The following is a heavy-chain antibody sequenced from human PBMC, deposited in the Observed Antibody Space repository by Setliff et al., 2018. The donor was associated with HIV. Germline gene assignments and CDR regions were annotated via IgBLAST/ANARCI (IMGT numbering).Heavy chain of an antibody. D-gene: IGHD6-13*01. V-gene: IGHV3-23*01. CDR3: ATSSSSWVYNDYLDY. Sequence: PGGSLRLSCAASGFTFSSYAMSWVRQAPGKGLEWVSAISGSGGSTYYADSVKGRFTISRDNSKNTLYLQMNSLRAEDTAVYYCATSSSSWVYNDYLDYWGQGTLVTVSS. CDR1: GFTFSSYA. CDR2: ISGSGGST. J-gene: IGHJ4*02.